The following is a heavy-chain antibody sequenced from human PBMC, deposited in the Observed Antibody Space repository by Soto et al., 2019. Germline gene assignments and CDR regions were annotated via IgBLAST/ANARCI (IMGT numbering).Heavy chain of an antibody. CDR2: IYYSGST. CDR3: ARGYCSSTSCYIWDNWFDP. CDR1: GGSISSGANY. J-gene: IGHJ5*02. V-gene: IGHV4-31*03. Sequence: SETLSLTCTVSGGSISSGANYWSWIRQHPGKGLEWIGYIYYSGSTYYNPSLKSRVTTSVDTSKNQFSLKLSSVTAADTAVYYCARGYCSSTSCYIWDNWFDPWGQGTLVTVSS. D-gene: IGHD2-2*02.